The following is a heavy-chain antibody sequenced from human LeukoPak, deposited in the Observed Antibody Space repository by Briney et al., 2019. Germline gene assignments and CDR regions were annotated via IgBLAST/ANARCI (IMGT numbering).Heavy chain of an antibody. D-gene: IGHD2-2*01. CDR2: ISSFSNYI. V-gene: IGHV3-21*06. Sequence: PGGFLRLSCVASGFTFSSYSMNWVRQAPGKGLEWVSSISSFSNYIYYADSVKGRFTISRDNDKNSLYLQMNSLRAEDAAVYYCARLHCSSTSCSDPWGQGTLVTVSS. J-gene: IGHJ5*02. CDR3: ARLHCSSTSCSDP. CDR1: GFTFSSYS.